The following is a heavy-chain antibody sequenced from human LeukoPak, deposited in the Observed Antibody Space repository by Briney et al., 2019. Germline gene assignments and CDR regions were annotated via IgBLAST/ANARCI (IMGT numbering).Heavy chain of an antibody. CDR3: ARAVVMVRGGSGYFDL. D-gene: IGHD3-10*01. J-gene: IGHJ2*01. V-gene: IGHV3-21*01. CDR1: GFTFSSYT. Sequence: GGSLRLSCAASGFTFSSYTMNWVRQGPGKGLEWVSSISSSSTYINYADSLKGRFTISRDNAEKSLYLQMNSLRDEDTAVYYCARAVVMVRGGSGYFDLWGRGTLVAVPS. CDR2: ISSSSTYI.